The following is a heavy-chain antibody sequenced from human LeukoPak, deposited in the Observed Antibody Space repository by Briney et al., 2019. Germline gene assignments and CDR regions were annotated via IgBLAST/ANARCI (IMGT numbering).Heavy chain of an antibody. J-gene: IGHJ5*02. CDR1: GGSINGGNYY. Sequence: SETLSLTCTVSGGSINGGNYYWTWLRQPAGKGLERIGRISPSGSTNHNPSLTSRVTISVDTSKNQFSLKLSSVTAADTAVYYCARSGRITMIVSTPRWFDPWGQGTLVTVSS. D-gene: IGHD3-22*01. CDR2: ISPSGST. CDR3: ARSGRITMIVSTPRWFDP. V-gene: IGHV4-61*02.